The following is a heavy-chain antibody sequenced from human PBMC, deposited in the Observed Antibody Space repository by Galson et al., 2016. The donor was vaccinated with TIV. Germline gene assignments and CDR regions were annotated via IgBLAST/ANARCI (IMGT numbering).Heavy chain of an antibody. V-gene: IGHV1-69*06. CDR3: ARGRGYNFASGSSYFDF. J-gene: IGHJ4*02. D-gene: IGHD3-10*01. Sequence: SVKVSCKASGGIFNNFVISWVRQAPGQGLEWMGSINPIFGTANSAQKFQGRVTITADTSTSTIYMELSSLRSEDTAVYCCARGRGYNFASGSSYFDFWGQGTLVTVSS. CDR2: INPIFGTA. CDR1: GGIFNNFV.